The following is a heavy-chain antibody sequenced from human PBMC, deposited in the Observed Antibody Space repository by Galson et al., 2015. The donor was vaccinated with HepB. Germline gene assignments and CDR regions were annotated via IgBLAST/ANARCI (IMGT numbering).Heavy chain of an antibody. Sequence: SVKVSCKASGYTFTSYYMHWVRQAPGQGLEWMGIINPSGGSTSYAQKFQGRVTMTRDTSTSTVYMELSSLRSEDTAVYYCARGDFLNSGWYEGAFDIWGQGTMVTVSS. V-gene: IGHV1-46*01. CDR1: GYTFTSYY. D-gene: IGHD6-19*01. CDR2: INPSGGST. J-gene: IGHJ3*02. CDR3: ARGDFLNSGWYEGAFDI.